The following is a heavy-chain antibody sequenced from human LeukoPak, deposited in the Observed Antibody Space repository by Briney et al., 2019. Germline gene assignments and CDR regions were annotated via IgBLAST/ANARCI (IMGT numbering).Heavy chain of an antibody. CDR1: GGSISSYY. J-gene: IGHJ4*02. D-gene: IGHD5-12*01. V-gene: IGHV4-59*12. CDR3: ARGASGYDPFDY. Sequence: SETLSLTCTVSGGSISSYYWSWIRQPPGKGLEWIGYIYYSGSTNYNPSLKSRVTMSADTSKNQFSLKLRSVTAADTAVYYCARGASGYDPFDYWGQGTLVTVSS. CDR2: IYYSGST.